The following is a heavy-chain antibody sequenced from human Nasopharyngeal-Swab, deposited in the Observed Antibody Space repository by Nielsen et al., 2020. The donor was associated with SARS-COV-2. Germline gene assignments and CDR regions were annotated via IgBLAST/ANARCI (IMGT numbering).Heavy chain of an antibody. D-gene: IGHD2-15*01. Sequence: GESLKISCAASGFTFSSYAMSWVRQAPGKGLEWVSAISGSGGSTYYADSVKGRFTISRDNSKNTLYLQMNSLRAEDTAVYYCARDRSEGGSGEDAFDIWGQGTMVTVSS. CDR2: ISGSGGST. CDR1: GFTFSSYA. CDR3: ARDRSEGGSGEDAFDI. V-gene: IGHV3-23*01. J-gene: IGHJ3*02.